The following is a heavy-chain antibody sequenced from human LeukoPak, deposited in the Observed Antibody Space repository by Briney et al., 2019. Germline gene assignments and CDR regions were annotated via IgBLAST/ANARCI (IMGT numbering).Heavy chain of an antibody. CDR3: ARDFAGDRDY. J-gene: IGHJ4*02. CDR2: IKRDGSEK. V-gene: IGHV3-7*03. Sequence: GGSLRLSCAASGFTFNSYWMNWVRQAPGKGLEWVANIKRDGSEKYYVDSVKGRFTISRDNAKNSLDLQMNSLRVEDTAVYYCARDFAGDRDYWGQGTLVTVSS. D-gene: IGHD4-17*01. CDR1: GFTFNSYW.